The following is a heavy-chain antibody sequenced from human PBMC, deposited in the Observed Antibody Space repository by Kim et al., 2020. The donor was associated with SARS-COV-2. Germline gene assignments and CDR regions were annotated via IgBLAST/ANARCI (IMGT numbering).Heavy chain of an antibody. CDR2: ISYDGSNK. V-gene: IGHV3-33*05. Sequence: GGSLRLSCAASGFTFSSYGMHWVRQAPGKGLEWVAVISYDGSNKYYADSVKGRFTISRDNTKNTRYLQMNSLRAEDTAVYYCARDYHYYDMLTGYTAGFPYCYYDGMDGWGQGTTFTVSS. D-gene: IGHD3-9*01. CDR1: GFTFSSYG. J-gene: IGHJ6*02. CDR3: ARDYHYYDMLTGYTAGFPYCYYDGMDG.